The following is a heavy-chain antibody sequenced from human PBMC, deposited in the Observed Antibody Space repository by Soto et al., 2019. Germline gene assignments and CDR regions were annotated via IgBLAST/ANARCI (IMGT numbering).Heavy chain of an antibody. Sequence: GGSLRLSCAASGFTFSSYGMHWVRQAPGKGLEWVAVILYDGSKKYYADSVKGRFTISRDNSKNTLYLQMSSLRAEDTALYYCVKDGSSGWPYFDDMDVWGQGTTVTV. V-gene: IGHV3-30*18. D-gene: IGHD6-19*01. CDR3: VKDGSSGWPYFDDMDV. CDR2: ILYDGSKK. CDR1: GFTFSSYG. J-gene: IGHJ6*02.